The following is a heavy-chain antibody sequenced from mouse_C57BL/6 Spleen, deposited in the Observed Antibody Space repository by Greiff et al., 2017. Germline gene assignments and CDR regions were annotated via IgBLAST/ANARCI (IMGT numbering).Heavy chain of an antibody. CDR2: INPNNGGT. Sequence: VQLQQSGPELVKPGASVKISCKASGYTFTDYYMNWVKQSHGKSLEWIGDINPNNGGTSYNQKFKGKATLTVDKSSSTAYMELRSLTSEDSAVYYCARELGRGFPFDYWGQGTTLTVSS. CDR1: GYTFTDYY. CDR3: ARELGRGFPFDY. V-gene: IGHV1-26*01. D-gene: IGHD4-1*01. J-gene: IGHJ2*01.